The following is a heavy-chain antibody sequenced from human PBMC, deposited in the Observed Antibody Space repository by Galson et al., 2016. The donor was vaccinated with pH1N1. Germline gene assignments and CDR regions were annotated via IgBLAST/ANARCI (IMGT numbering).Heavy chain of an antibody. V-gene: IGHV4-39*01. CDR3: ARRQVGGTGTFDS. CDR1: GGSISSSGYY. J-gene: IGHJ4*02. CDR2: IYYSGST. D-gene: IGHD1-26*01. Sequence: ETLSLTCTVSGGSISSSGYYWGWIRQPPGKGLEWSGSIYYSGSTYYTASLKSRVTIYVDTSKNQFSLKLNSVTAADTAVYYCARRQVGGTGTFDSWGQGTLVTVSS.